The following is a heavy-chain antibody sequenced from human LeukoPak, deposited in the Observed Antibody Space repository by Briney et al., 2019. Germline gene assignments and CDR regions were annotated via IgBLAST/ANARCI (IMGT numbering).Heavy chain of an antibody. CDR2: IVSSIRYI. CDR3: ARGHRDGYNYPTC. D-gene: IGHD5-24*01. J-gene: IGHJ4*01. CDR1: GFTFSRYR. V-gene: IGHV3-21*06. Sequence: PGWSLTLSCAASGFTFSRYRMNWVRQAPGKGREWVSSIVSSIRYIYYAYTVKARFTFTRHNPKNAEYLQINSLRAQDTAVDYGARGHRDGYNYPTCWGQGTPVTVSS.